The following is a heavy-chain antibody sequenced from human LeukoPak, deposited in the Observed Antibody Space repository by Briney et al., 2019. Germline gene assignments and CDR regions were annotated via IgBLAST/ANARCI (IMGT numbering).Heavy chain of an antibody. D-gene: IGHD3-16*01. CDR1: GYTFTGYY. V-gene: IGHV1-2*02. J-gene: IGHJ4*02. CDR3: AKDLYDYVWGSQPLDY. Sequence: ASVKVSCKASGYTFTGYYMHWVRQAPGQGLEWMGWINPNSGGTNYAQKLQGRVTMTRDTSISTAYMELSRLRSDDTAVYYCAKDLYDYVWGSQPLDYWGQGTLVTVSS. CDR2: INPNSGGT.